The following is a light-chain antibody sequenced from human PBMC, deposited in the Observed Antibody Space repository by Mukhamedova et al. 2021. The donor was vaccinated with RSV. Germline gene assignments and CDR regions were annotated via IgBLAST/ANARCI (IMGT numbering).Light chain of an antibody. V-gene: IGKV1-5*03. J-gene: IGKJ2*01. CDR3: QQYKSFPYT. CDR2: KAS. Sequence: WYQRRVHGKAPTVLIYKASSLEGGVPSRFRGSGSETEFTLTISSLQPDDFASYYCQQYKSFPYTFGQWTKLE.